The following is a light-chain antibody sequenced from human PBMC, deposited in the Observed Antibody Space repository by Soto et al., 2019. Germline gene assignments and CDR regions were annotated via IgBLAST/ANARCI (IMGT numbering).Light chain of an antibody. CDR1: SSDVGAYTF. V-gene: IGLV2-14*03. Sequence: QSALTQPASVSGSPGQSITISCTGTSSDVGAYTFVSWYQQHPDKVPKLMIFDVSRRPSGVSDRFSGSKSGNTASLTISGLQPEDEADYYCTSYAGSNIWVFGGGTKVTVL. CDR3: TSYAGSNIWV. CDR2: DVS. J-gene: IGLJ3*02.